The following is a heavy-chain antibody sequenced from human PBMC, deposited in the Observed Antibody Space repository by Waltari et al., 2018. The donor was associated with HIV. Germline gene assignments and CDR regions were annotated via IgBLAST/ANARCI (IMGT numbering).Heavy chain of an antibody. J-gene: IGHJ4*02. D-gene: IGHD6-13*01. Sequence: QVQLQESGPGLVKPSETLSLTCVVSGYSISSGYYWGWIRHPPGKGLEWIGRIYYGGGTYYNPSLKSRVTISVDTSKNQFSLKLSSVTAADTAVYYCAREGWAATGDYWGQGTLVIVSS. CDR1: GYSISSGYY. CDR2: IYYGGGT. V-gene: IGHV4-38-2*02. CDR3: AREGWAATGDY.